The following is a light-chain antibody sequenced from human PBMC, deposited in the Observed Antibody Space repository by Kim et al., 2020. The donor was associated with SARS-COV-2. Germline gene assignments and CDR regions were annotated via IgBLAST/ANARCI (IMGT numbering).Light chain of an antibody. CDR2: DVD. CDR1: SGDIGAYDY. CDR3: NSYTTSSTLV. Sequence: GQSITISCTGTSGDIGAYDYVSWYQQHPDKAPKLMIYDVDKRPSGVSDRFSGSKSGKTASLIISGLQAEDEADYYCNSYTTSSTLVFGGGTKVTVL. V-gene: IGLV2-14*03. J-gene: IGLJ3*02.